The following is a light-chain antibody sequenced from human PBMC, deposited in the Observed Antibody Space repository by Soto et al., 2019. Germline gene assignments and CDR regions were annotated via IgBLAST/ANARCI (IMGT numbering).Light chain of an antibody. J-gene: IGKJ2*01. CDR1: QSVSTS. Sequence: DIQLSQSPSTLSASVGDRVTITCRASQSVSTSLAWFQQKPGKAPRLLIYDASTLERGVPSRFSGSGSGTELTLTISSLQPDHFATYYCQQYDSYPAYTFGQGTKVEIK. CDR3: QQYDSYPAYT. CDR2: DAS. V-gene: IGKV1-5*01.